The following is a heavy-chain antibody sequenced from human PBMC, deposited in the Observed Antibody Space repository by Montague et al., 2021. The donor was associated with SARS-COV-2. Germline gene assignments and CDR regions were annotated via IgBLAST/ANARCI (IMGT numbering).Heavy chain of an antibody. CDR3: ARDRGGSVSSGPYYYGMDV. CDR1: GFTFSSYS. CDR2: ISSSSNPI. V-gene: IGHV3-48*04. Sequence: SLRLSCAASGFTFSSYSMNRVRQAPGKGLEWVSYISSSSNPIYYADSAQGRFTISRDNAKNSLYLQMNSLRAEDTAVYYCARDRGGSVSSGPYYYGMDVWGQGTTVTVSS. D-gene: IGHD6-19*01. J-gene: IGHJ6*02.